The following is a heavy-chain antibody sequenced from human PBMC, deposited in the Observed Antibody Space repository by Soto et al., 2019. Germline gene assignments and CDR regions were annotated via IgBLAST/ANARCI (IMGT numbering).Heavy chain of an antibody. CDR1: VYIFACYC. CDR2: IAPCDSQT. J-gene: IGHJ4*02. V-gene: IGHV5-10-1*01. CDR3: SRQIYGSDTGPDFQCCFDS. Sequence: GESLNICCEGSVYIFACYCITWVQPPGRKGVEWVGRIAPCDSQTYYRQSFRGHAIISVTTSITTVFLQGSLRRASDTALYYSSRQIYGSDTGPDFQCCFDSWGQGTPVTVSS. D-gene: IGHD5-18*01.